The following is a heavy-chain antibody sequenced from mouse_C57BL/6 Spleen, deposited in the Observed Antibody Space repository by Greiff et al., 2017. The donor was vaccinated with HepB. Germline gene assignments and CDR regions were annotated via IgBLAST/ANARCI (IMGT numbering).Heavy chain of an antibody. J-gene: IGHJ2*01. D-gene: IGHD3-3*01. CDR3: ARRAD. Sequence: LQESGAELARPGASVKLSCKASGYTFTSYGISWVKQRTGQGLEWIGEIYPRSGNTYYNEKFKGKATLTADKSSSTAYMELRSLTSEDSAVYFCARRADWGQGTTLTVSS. CDR1: GYTFTSYG. CDR2: IYPRSGNT. V-gene: IGHV1-81*01.